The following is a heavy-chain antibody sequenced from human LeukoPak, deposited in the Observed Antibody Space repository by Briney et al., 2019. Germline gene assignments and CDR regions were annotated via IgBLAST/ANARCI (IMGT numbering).Heavy chain of an antibody. V-gene: IGHV3-15*01. CDR3: TTDFVDLGSSTGCYDNWLDP. CDR1: GCIFSNAW. Sequence: GGSLRLSCAASGCIFSNAWMTWVRQAPGQGLEWVGRIKSKTDGGTIDYAAPVKGRFTISRDDSKDTLYLQMNSLKTEDTAVYYRTTDFVDLGSSTGCYDNWLDPWGQGTLVTVSS. D-gene: IGHD2-2*01. CDR2: IKSKTDGGTI. J-gene: IGHJ5*02.